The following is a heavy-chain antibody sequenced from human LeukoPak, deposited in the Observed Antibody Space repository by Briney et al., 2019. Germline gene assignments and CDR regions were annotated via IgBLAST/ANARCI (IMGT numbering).Heavy chain of an antibody. J-gene: IGHJ5*02. D-gene: IGHD3-22*01. CDR2: ISGSGGST. Sequence: GGTLRLSCAASGFTFSSYGMSWVRQAPGKGLEWVSAISGSGGSTYYADSVKGRFTISRDNSKNTLYLQMNSLRAEDTAVYYCAKDRGRLLPQYFDPWGQGTLVTVSS. CDR1: GFTFSSYG. V-gene: IGHV3-23*01. CDR3: AKDRGRLLPQYFDP.